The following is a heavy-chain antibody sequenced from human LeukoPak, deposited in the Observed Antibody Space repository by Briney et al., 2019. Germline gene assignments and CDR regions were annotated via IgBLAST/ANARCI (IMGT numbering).Heavy chain of an antibody. J-gene: IGHJ3*02. Sequence: PSETLSLTCTVSGGSISDYYWSWIRQPAGKGLEWIGRIYTSGSTNYNPSLKSRVTMSVDTSKNQFSPKLSSVSAADTAVYYCGRDGESQHDDAFDIWGQGTMVTVSS. V-gene: IGHV4-4*07. D-gene: IGHD2-2*01. CDR3: GRDGESQHDDAFDI. CDR1: GGSISDYY. CDR2: IYTSGST.